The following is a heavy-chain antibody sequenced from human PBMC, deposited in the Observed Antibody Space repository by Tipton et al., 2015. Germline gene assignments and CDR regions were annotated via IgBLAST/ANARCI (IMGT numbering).Heavy chain of an antibody. Sequence: TLSLTCTVSGGSISSSSHYWGWIRQPPGKGLEWIGSIYYSGSTYYNSSLKSRLTISTDTFKNQFSLKLSSVTAADTAVYYCANLYVDYDYWGQGTLVTVSS. V-gene: IGHV4-39*01. D-gene: IGHD4-17*01. J-gene: IGHJ4*02. CDR3: ANLYVDYDY. CDR1: GGSISSSSHY. CDR2: IYYSGST.